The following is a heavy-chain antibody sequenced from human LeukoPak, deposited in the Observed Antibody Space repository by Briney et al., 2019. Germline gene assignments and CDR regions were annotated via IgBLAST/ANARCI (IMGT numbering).Heavy chain of an antibody. Sequence: SETLSLTCTVSGGSIRAYYWSWIRQPPGKGLEWIGYIYYSVSTNYTPSLKRRVTISVDTPKTQFSLKLSSVTAADTAVYYCARGLRRAAGYYYYYMDVWGKGTTVTVSS. CDR1: GGSIRAYY. V-gene: IGHV4-59*12. D-gene: IGHD6-13*01. CDR2: IYYSVST. CDR3: ARGLRRAAGYYYYYMDV. J-gene: IGHJ6*03.